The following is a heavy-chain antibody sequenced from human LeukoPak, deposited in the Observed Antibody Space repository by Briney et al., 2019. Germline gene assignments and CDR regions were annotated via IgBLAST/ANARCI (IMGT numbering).Heavy chain of an antibody. CDR3: ARDDCSGGSCYSRDLDY. J-gene: IGHJ4*02. CDR2: ISSSGSTI. D-gene: IGHD2-15*01. Sequence: GGSLRLSCAASGFTFSSYEMNWVRQAPGKGLEWVSYISSSGSTIYYADSVKGRFTISRDNAKNSLYLQMNSLRAEDTAVYYCARDDCSGGSCYSRDLDYWGQGTLVTVSS. V-gene: IGHV3-48*03. CDR1: GFTFSSYE.